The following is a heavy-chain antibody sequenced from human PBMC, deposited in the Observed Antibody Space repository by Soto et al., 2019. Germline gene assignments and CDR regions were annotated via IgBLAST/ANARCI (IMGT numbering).Heavy chain of an antibody. D-gene: IGHD3-16*01. V-gene: IGHV4-39*01. J-gene: IGHJ3*02. CDR1: GGSISSSNYY. CDR2: IYYSGST. Sequence: QLQLQESGPGLVKPSETLSLTCTVSGGSISSSNYYWGWIRQPPGKGLEWIGSIYYSGSTSYNSSLKRRVSISVDTSKNQFSLRLSAVTAADTAVYYCASPTLGAFDIWGRGTMVTVSS. CDR3: ASPTLGAFDI.